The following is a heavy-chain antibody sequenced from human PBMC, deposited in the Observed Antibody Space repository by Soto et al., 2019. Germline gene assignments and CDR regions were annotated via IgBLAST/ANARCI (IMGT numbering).Heavy chain of an antibody. J-gene: IGHJ4*02. CDR3: AKDHSPNYGDYGFDY. Sequence: GGSLRLSCAASGFTFSSYAVTWVRQAPGKGLEWVSVISGSGGSTYYADSVKGRFTISRDNSKSTLYLQMNSLRAEDTAVYYCAKDHSPNYGDYGFDYWGQGTLVTVSS. D-gene: IGHD4-17*01. CDR1: GFTFSSYA. CDR2: ISGSGGST. V-gene: IGHV3-23*01.